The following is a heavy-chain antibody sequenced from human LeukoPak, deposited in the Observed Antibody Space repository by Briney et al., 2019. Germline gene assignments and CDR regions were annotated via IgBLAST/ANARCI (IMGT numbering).Heavy chain of an antibody. CDR1: GYTFTSYG. J-gene: IGHJ5*02. CDR2: ISAYNGDT. CDR3: ARDNSVRDEAWWFNP. D-gene: IGHD5-24*01. V-gene: IGHV1-18*01. Sequence: ASVKVSCKASGYTFTSYGISWVRQAPGQGLEWMGWISAYNGDTNYAQKLQGRVTMTTDTSTSTAYMELRSLRSDDTAVYYCARDNSVRDEAWWFNPWGQGTLVTVSS.